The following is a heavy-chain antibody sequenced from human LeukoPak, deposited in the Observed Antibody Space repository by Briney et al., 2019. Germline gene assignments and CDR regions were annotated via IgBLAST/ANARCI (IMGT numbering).Heavy chain of an antibody. J-gene: IGHJ4*02. V-gene: IGHV3-23*01. Sequence: LSGGSLRLSCAASGFTFSSYAMSWVRQAPGKGLEWVSAISGSGGSTYYADSVKGRFTISRDNSKNTLYLQMNSLRAEDTAVYYCAKDLLMWTTVTTFPDYWGQGTLVTVSS. CDR3: AKDLLMWTTVTTFPDY. D-gene: IGHD4-11*01. CDR1: GFTFSSYA. CDR2: ISGSGGST.